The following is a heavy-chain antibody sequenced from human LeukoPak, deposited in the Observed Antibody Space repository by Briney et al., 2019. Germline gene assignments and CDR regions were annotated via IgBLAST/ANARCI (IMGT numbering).Heavy chain of an antibody. D-gene: IGHD2-2*02. CDR2: VRSKAYGGTT. V-gene: IGHV3-49*04. CDR1: GFTFGDYA. Sequence: PGRSLRLSCTASGFTFGDYAMSWVRQAPGKGLEWVGFVRSKAYGGTTEYAASVKGRFTISRDDSKSIADLQMNSLKTEDTAVYYCTRGGRDLPAAISAADYWGQGTLVTVSS. CDR3: TRGGRDLPAAISAADY. J-gene: IGHJ4*02.